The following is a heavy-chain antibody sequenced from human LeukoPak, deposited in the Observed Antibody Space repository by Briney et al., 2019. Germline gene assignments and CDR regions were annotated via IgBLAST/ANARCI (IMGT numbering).Heavy chain of an antibody. J-gene: IGHJ6*02. V-gene: IGHV3-21*01. CDR2: ISSSSSYI. D-gene: IGHD1-14*01. CDR3: ARDGGPRSYYYYYGMDV. CDR1: GFTFSSYS. Sequence: GGSLSLSCAASGFTFSSYSMNWVRQAPGKGLEWVSSISSSSSYIYYADSVKGRFTISRDNAKNSLYLQMYSLRAEDTAVYYCARDGGPRSYYYYYGMDVWGQGTTVTVSS.